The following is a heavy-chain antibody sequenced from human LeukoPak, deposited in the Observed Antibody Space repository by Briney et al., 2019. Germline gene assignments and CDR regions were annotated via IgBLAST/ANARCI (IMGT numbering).Heavy chain of an antibody. J-gene: IGHJ4*02. CDR2: INTNTGNP. Sequence: ASMKVSCKASGYTFTSYAMNWVRQAPGQGLEWMGWINTNTGNPTYAQGFTGRFVFSLDTSVSTAYLQISSLKAEDTAVYYCARVFGESKFSGELDYWGQGTLVTVSS. V-gene: IGHV7-4-1*02. D-gene: IGHD3-10*02. CDR3: ARVFGESKFSGELDY. CDR1: GYTFTSYA.